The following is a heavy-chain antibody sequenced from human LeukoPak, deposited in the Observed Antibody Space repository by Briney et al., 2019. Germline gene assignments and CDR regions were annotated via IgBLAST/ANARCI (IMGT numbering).Heavy chain of an antibody. D-gene: IGHD6-19*01. CDR1: GFTFSSYA. Sequence: GGSLRLSCAASGFTFSSYAMSWVRQAPGKGLEWVSDISGSGGSTYYADSVKGRFTISRDNSKNTLYLQMNSLRAEDTAVYYCAKVAGYSSGYQYYYYYYMDVWGKGTTVTVSS. CDR2: ISGSGGST. V-gene: IGHV3-23*01. CDR3: AKVAGYSSGYQYYYYYYMDV. J-gene: IGHJ6*03.